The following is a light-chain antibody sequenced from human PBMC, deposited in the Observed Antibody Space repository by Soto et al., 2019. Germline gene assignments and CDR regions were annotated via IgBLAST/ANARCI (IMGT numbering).Light chain of an antibody. CDR2: SHN. V-gene: IGLV1-44*01. CDR3: AAWDDSLKGYV. J-gene: IGLJ1*01. CDR1: SSNIGSNT. Sequence: QSVLTQPPSASGTPGQRVTISCSGSSSNIGSNTVNWYQQLPGTAPKLLLYSHNQRPSGVPDRFSGSKSGTSASLAISGLQSEDEADYYCAAWDDSLKGYVFGTGTKLTVL.